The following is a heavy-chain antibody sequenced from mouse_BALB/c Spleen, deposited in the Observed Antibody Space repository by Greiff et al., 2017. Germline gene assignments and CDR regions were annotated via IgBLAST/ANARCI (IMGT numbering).Heavy chain of an antibody. V-gene: IGHV5-6-3*01. D-gene: IGHD3-1*01. CDR1: GFTFSSYG. Sequence: EVNVVESGGGLVQPGGSLKLSCAASGFTFSSYGMSWVRQTPDKRLELVATINSNGGSTYYPDSVKGRFTISRDNAKNTLYLQMSSLKSEDTAMYYCARDRGTGGAMDYWGQGTSVTVSS. CDR3: ARDRGTGGAMDY. CDR2: INSNGGST. J-gene: IGHJ4*01.